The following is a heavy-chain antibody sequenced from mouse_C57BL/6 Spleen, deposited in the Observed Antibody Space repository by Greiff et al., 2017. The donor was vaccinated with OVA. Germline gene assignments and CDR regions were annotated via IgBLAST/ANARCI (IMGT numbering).Heavy chain of an antibody. Sequence: VQLQQSGAELVKPGASVKLSCKASGYTFTEYTIHWVKQRSGQGLEWIGWFYPGSGSIKYNEKFKDKATLTAAKSSSTVYMELSRLTSEDSACEFCARHDDNGYYGRGYAMDYWGQGTSVTVSS. CDR3: ARHDDNGYYGRGYAMDY. D-gene: IGHD2-3*01. V-gene: IGHV1-62-2*01. CDR2: FYPGSGSI. CDR1: GYTFTEYT. J-gene: IGHJ4*01.